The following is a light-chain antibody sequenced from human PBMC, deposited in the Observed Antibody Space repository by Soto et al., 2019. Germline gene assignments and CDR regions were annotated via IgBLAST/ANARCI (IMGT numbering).Light chain of an antibody. CDR3: QQSYSTPHT. V-gene: IGKV1-39*01. CDR1: QTINIY. CDR2: AAS. J-gene: IGKJ2*01. Sequence: DIQMTQSPSSLSASVGDRVTITCRSSQTINIYVNWYQLKPGKAPNLLIYAASTLQSGAPSRFRGSGSETDFTLTITSLQPEDFATYYCQQSYSTPHTFGQGTKLEIK.